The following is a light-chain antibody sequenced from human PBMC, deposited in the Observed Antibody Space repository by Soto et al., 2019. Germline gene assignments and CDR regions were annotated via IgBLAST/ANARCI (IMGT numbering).Light chain of an antibody. CDR3: QQRSNWPV. CDR2: DAS. V-gene: IGKV3-11*01. CDR1: QSVSSY. Sequence: EIVLTQYPATLSLSPGERATLSCRASQSVSSYLAWYQQKPGQAPRLLIYDASNRATGIPARFSGSGSGTDFTLTISSLEPEDFAVYYCQQRSNWPVFGQGTRLEIK. J-gene: IGKJ5*01.